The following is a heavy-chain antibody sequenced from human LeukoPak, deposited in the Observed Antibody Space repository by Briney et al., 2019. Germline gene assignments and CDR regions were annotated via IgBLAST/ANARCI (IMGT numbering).Heavy chain of an antibody. V-gene: IGHV4-30-2*01. Sequence: SQTLSLTCTVSGGSISSGGYYWSWIRQPPGKGLEWIGYIYHSGSTYYNPSLKSRVTISVDRSKNQFSLKLSSVTAADTAVYYCARPYDILTEGAFDIWGQGTMVTVSS. D-gene: IGHD3-9*01. CDR3: ARPYDILTEGAFDI. J-gene: IGHJ3*02. CDR2: IYHSGST. CDR1: GGSISSGGYY.